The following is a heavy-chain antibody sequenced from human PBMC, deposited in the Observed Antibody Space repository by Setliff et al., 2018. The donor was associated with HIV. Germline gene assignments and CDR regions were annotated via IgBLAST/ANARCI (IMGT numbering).Heavy chain of an antibody. D-gene: IGHD3-10*01. J-gene: IGHJ6*03. Sequence: PSETLSLTCAVSGYSISSGYYWGWIRQPPGKGLEWIGSIYHSGSTYYNPSLKSRVTISVDTSKNQFSLKLSSVTAADTAVYYCAVLTHYYGSGSSGPTDYYYMDVWGKGIMVTVSS. CDR3: AVLTHYYGSGSSGPTDYYYMDV. V-gene: IGHV4-38-2*01. CDR2: IYHSGST. CDR1: GYSISSGYY.